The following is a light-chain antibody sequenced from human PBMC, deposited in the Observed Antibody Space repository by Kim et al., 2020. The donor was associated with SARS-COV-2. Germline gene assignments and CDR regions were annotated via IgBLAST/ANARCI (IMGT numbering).Light chain of an antibody. J-gene: IGLJ2*01. V-gene: IGLV2-14*03. Sequence: GQSVHISCTRSSGDVGGYNYVSWYQQHPGKAPKLMIYDVTNRPSGVSNRFSGSKSGNTASLTISGLQAKDEADYYCSSYTSSSTLVFGGGTQLTVL. CDR2: DVT. CDR1: SGDVGGYNY. CDR3: SSYTSSSTLV.